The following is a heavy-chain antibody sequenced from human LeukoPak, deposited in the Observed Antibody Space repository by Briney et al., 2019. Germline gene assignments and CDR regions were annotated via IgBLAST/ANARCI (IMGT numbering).Heavy chain of an antibody. CDR1: GFTFSTYA. J-gene: IGHJ5*02. CDR2: ISSDGNHK. CDR3: ARDRLPPPGVYCFDP. V-gene: IGHV3-30-3*01. D-gene: IGHD5-12*01. Sequence: ERSLRLSCAASGFTFSTYAMHWVRQAPGKGLEWVAAISSDGNHKHFADSVRGRFTISRDNSKNTLFLQTNSLRPDDTAVYYCARDRLPPPGVYCFDPWGQGTLVTVSS.